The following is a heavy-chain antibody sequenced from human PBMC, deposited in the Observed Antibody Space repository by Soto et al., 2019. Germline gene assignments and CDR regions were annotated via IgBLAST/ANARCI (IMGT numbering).Heavy chain of an antibody. J-gene: IGHJ4*02. CDR3: ARTGMITFGGVIVKPRFYFDY. Sequence: SETLSLTCTVSGGSISSGGYYWSWIRQHPGKGLEWFGYIYYGGSTYYNPSLKSRVTISVDTSKNQFSLKLSSVTAADTAVYYCARTGMITFGGVIVKPRFYFDYWGQGTLVTVSS. CDR1: GGSISSGGYY. D-gene: IGHD3-16*02. V-gene: IGHV4-31*03. CDR2: IYYGGST.